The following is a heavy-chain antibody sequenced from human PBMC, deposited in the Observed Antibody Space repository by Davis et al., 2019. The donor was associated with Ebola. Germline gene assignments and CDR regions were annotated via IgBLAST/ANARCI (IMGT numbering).Heavy chain of an antibody. Sequence: GESLKISCAASGFTFSSYALSWVRQTPGKGLEWVSSISGSGGSTYYAASVKGRFAISRDNSKNTLDLQMNSLRVEDTTVYYCAKEGATTAKFDYWGQGVLVTVSS. CDR1: GFTFSSYA. CDR3: AKEGATTAKFDY. CDR2: ISGSGGST. J-gene: IGHJ4*02. V-gene: IGHV3-23*01. D-gene: IGHD4-11*01.